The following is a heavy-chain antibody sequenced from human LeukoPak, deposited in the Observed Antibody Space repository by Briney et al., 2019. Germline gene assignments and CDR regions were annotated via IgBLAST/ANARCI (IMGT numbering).Heavy chain of an antibody. CDR2: ISWNSGSI. CDR3: AKDMGGYNNY. J-gene: IGHJ4*02. D-gene: IGHD5-12*01. V-gene: IGHV3-9*01. Sequence: PGRSLRLSCAASGFTFDDYARPWVRQAPGKGLEWVSGISWNSGSIGYADSVKGRFTISRDNAKNSLYLQMNSLRAEDTALYYCAKDMGGYNNYWGQGTLVTVSS. CDR1: GFTFDDYA.